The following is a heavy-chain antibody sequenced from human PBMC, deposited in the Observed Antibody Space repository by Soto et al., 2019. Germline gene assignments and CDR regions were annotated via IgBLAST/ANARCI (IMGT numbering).Heavy chain of an antibody. J-gene: IGHJ5*02. CDR3: AVHWSAGYGAFDT. CDR1: GGAVNNDQW. D-gene: IGHD3-9*01. V-gene: IGHV4-4*02. CDR2: IHSSGIT. Sequence: QVQLQESGPGLVKPSGTLSLTCAVSGGAVNNDQWWSWVRQPPGKGLEWIGEIHSSGITNYNPYLRSRASIFVDKFKNQFSGKWTSGTAADTAVYFFAVHWSAGYGAFDTWGQGTLVTVSS.